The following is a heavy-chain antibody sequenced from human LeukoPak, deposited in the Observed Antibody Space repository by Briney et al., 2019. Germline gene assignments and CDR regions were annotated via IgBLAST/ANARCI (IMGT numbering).Heavy chain of an antibody. CDR3: ARPYGDYARGAFDI. CDR1: GFTFSNYA. Sequence: GRSLRLSCAASGFTFSNYAMHWVRQAPGTRLEYVSAISSNGGSTYCANSVKGRFTISRDKSKNTVYLKMGGLRAEDMAVYYCARPYGDYARGAFDIWGQGTMVTVSS. D-gene: IGHD4-17*01. J-gene: IGHJ3*02. CDR2: ISSNGGST. V-gene: IGHV3-64*01.